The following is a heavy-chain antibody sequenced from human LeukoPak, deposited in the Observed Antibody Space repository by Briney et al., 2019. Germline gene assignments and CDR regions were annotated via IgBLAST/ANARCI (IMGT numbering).Heavy chain of an antibody. V-gene: IGHV3-74*01. J-gene: IGHJ4*02. CDR3: TRDNSAWFDY. Sequence: TGGSLRLSCAASGFTFSNYWMRWVRQAPGKGLVWVSHISNDGSNTYYADSVKGRFTISRDNAKNTLYLQMNSLRAEDTAVYYCTRDNSAWFDYWGQGTLVTVSS. CDR1: GFTFSNYW. D-gene: IGHD2/OR15-2a*01. CDR2: ISNDGSNT.